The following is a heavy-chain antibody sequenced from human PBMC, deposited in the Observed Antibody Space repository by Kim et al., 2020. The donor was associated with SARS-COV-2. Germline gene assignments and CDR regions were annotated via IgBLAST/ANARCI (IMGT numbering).Heavy chain of an antibody. CDR2: IYSAGNT. Sequence: GGSLRLSCAASGFTVSSNYMSWVRQAPGKGLEWVSVIYSAGNTYYAGSVKGRFNISRDNSKNTLYLQMNSLRAEDTAVYYCARTGYSSIWANWFDPWGQGTLVTVSS. D-gene: IGHD6-13*01. CDR3: ARTGYSSIWANWFDP. J-gene: IGHJ5*02. V-gene: IGHV3-66*01. CDR1: GFTVSSNY.